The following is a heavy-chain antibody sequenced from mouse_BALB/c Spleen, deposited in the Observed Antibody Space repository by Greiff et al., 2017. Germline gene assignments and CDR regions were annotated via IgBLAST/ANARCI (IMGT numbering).Heavy chain of an antibody. CDR2: ISSGSSTI. D-gene: IGHD2-4*01. Sequence: EVQLVESGGGLVQPGGSRKLSCAASGFTFSSFGMHWVRQAPEKGLEWVAYISSGSSTIYYADTVKGRFTISRDNPKNTLFLQMTRLRSEDTAMYYCARWTIDYDFDYWGQGTTLTVSA. CDR3: ARWTIDYDFDY. V-gene: IGHV5-17*02. J-gene: IGHJ2*01. CDR1: GFTFSSFG.